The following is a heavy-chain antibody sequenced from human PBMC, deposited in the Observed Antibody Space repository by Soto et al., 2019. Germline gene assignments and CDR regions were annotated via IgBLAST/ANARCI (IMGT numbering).Heavy chain of an antibody. CDR3: ASSVRYSSSPRGPNWFDP. CDR2: IIPIFGTA. CDR1: GGTFSSYA. D-gene: IGHD6-6*01. V-gene: IGHV1-69*13. Sequence: SVKVSCKASGGTFSSYAISWVRQAPGQGLEWMGGIIPIFGTANYAQKFQGRVTITADESTSTAYMELSSLRSEDTAVYYCASSVRYSSSPRGPNWFDPWGQGTLVTVSS. J-gene: IGHJ5*02.